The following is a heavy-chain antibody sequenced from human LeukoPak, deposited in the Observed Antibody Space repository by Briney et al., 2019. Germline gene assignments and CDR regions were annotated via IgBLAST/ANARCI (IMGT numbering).Heavy chain of an antibody. Sequence: PGGSLRLSCAASGFTFSSYAMSWVRQAPGKGLDWVSAISGSGGSTYYADSVKGRFTISRDNSKNTLYLQMNSLRAEDTAVYYCAKRPGYSYGYFDYWGQGTLVTVSS. V-gene: IGHV3-23*01. CDR1: GFTFSSYA. CDR3: AKRPGYSYGYFDY. CDR2: ISGSGGST. J-gene: IGHJ4*02. D-gene: IGHD5-18*01.